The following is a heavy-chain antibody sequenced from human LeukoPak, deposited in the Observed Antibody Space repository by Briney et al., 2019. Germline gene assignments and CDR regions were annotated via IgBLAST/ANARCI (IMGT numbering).Heavy chain of an antibody. Sequence: SETLSLTCAVYGGSFSGHYWTWVRQPPGKGLEWIGEINHSGSTTHNPSLNNRVTISIDTSKNQFSLKLRSVTAADTAVYYCARPRYVSGSLDSWGQGTLVTVSS. J-gene: IGHJ4*02. CDR2: INHSGST. V-gene: IGHV4-34*01. D-gene: IGHD3-10*01. CDR3: ARPRYVSGSLDS. CDR1: GGSFSGHY.